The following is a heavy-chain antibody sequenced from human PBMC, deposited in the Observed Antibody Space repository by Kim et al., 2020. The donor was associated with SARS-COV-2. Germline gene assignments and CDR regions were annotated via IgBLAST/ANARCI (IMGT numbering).Heavy chain of an antibody. J-gene: IGHJ6*02. CDR1: GFTFSNAW. CDR2: IKSKTDGGTT. Sequence: GGSLRLSCAASGFTFSNAWMSWVRQAPGKGLEWVGRIKSKTDGGTTDYAAPVKGRFTISRDDSKNTLYLQMNSLKTEDTAVYYCTTDSADSSSWPPYYYYYYGMDVWGQGTTVTVSS. CDR3: TTDSADSSSWPPYYYYYYGMDV. D-gene: IGHD6-13*01. V-gene: IGHV3-15*01.